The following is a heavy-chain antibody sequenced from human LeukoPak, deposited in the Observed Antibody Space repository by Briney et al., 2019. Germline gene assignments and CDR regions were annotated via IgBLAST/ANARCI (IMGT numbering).Heavy chain of an antibody. CDR1: GGSFSGYY. D-gene: IGHD3-10*01. CDR3: ARRPLWFGESADY. CDR2: INHSGST. J-gene: IGHJ4*02. V-gene: IGHV4-34*01. Sequence: SETLSLTCAVYGGSFSGYYWSWLRQPPGKGLEWIGEINHSGSTNYNPSLKSRVTISVDTSKNQFSLKLSSVTAADTAVYYCARRPLWFGESADYWGQGTLVTVSS.